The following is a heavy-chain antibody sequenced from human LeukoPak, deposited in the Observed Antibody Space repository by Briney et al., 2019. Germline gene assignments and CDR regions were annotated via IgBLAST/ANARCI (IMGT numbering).Heavy chain of an antibody. CDR3: AIKDPTYYYDTSGYYWAY. V-gene: IGHV3-30-3*01. CDR2: ILYDGGNK. D-gene: IGHD3-22*01. CDR1: GFSFSSYA. J-gene: IGHJ4*02. Sequence: GGSLRLSCAASGFSFSSYAMHWVRQAPGKGLEWVAVILYDGGNKYYADSVKGRFTISRDNSKNTLYLQMNSLRAEDTAVYYCAIKDPTYYYDTSGYYWAYWGQGTLVTVSS.